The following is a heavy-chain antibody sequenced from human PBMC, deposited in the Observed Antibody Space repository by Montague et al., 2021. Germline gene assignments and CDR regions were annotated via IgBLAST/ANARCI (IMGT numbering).Heavy chain of an antibody. V-gene: IGHV4-59*01. J-gene: IGHJ3*01. CDR1: GDSINTYN. D-gene: IGHD1-26*01. CDR2: IYSTGNT. Sequence: SETLSLTCTVSGDSINTYNWTWIRQPPGKGLEWIGYIYSTGNTTYNPSLKSRVTISVDTSRNQFSLEVSSVTAADTAMYYCAREWSGFDFWGHGTMVTVSS. CDR3: AREWSGFDF.